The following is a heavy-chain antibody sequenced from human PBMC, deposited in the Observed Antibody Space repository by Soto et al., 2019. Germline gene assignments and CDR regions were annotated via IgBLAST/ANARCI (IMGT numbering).Heavy chain of an antibody. Sequence: QVQLVESGGGVVQPGRSLRLSCAASGFTFSSYGMHWVRQAPGKGLEWVAVIWYDGSNKYYADSVKGRFTISRDNSKNTLYLQMNSLRAEDTAVYYCARDLKLSGRPDYYYYGTDVWGQGTTVTVSS. CDR1: GFTFSSYG. CDR3: ARDLKLSGRPDYYYYGTDV. V-gene: IGHV3-33*01. J-gene: IGHJ6*02. CDR2: IWYDGSNK. D-gene: IGHD1-26*01.